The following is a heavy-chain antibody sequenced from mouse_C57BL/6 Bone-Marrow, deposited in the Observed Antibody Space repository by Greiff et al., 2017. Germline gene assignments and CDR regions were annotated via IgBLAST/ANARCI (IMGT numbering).Heavy chain of an antibody. CDR3: ARLFAY. CDR1: GFTFSDYG. CDR2: ISSGSSTI. J-gene: IGHJ3*01. Sequence: EVKLVESGGGLVKPGGSLKLSCAASGFTFSDYGMHWVRQAPEHGLEWVAYISSGSSTIYYADTVKGRFNISRDNAKNTLFLQMTSLRSEDTAMYYCARLFAYWGQGTLVTVSA. V-gene: IGHV5-17*01.